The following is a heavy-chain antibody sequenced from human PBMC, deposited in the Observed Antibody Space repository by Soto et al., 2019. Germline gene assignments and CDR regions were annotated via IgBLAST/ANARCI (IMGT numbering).Heavy chain of an antibody. V-gene: IGHV4-39*01. J-gene: IGHJ6*02. CDR1: GGSISSSSYY. CDR3: ACIFSGGYGYGFYYYGMDV. Sequence: ETLSLTCTVSGGSISSSSYYWGWIRQPPGKGLEWIGSIYYSGSTYYNPSLKSRVTISVDTSKNQFSLKLSSVTAADTAVYYCACIFSGGYGYGFYYYGMDVWGQGTTVTVSS. CDR2: IYYSGST. D-gene: IGHD5-18*01.